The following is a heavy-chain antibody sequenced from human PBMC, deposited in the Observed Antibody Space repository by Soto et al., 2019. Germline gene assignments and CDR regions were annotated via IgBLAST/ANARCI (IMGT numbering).Heavy chain of an antibody. D-gene: IGHD6-13*01. Sequence: SDTLSLTGTVSGGSISCYIYIWVLLPTGKGLEWIESVYYTGTTDYTPSLKSRVTISVDTSKTQFSLNLRSVTAADTAVYYCARDLAAVPRAFDYWGRGTLVTVSS. CDR2: VYYTGTT. V-gene: IGHV4-59*01. J-gene: IGHJ4*02. CDR1: GGSISCYI. CDR3: ARDLAAVPRAFDY.